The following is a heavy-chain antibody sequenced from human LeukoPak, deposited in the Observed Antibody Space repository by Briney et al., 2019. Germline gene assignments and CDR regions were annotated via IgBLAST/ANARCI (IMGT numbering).Heavy chain of an antibody. CDR1: GGSISSYY. D-gene: IGHD6-19*01. V-gene: IGHV4-59*01. CDR3: AREAQDSSGWFVDY. CDR2: IYYSGST. Sequence: SGTLSLTCTVSGGSISSYYWSWIRQPPGKGLEWIGYIYYSGSTNYNPSLKSRVTISVDTSKNQFSLKLSSVTAADTAVYYCAREAQDSSGWFVDYWGQGTLVTVSS. J-gene: IGHJ4*02.